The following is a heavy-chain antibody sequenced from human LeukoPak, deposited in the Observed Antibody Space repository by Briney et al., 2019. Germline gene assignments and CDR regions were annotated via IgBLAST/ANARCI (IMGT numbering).Heavy chain of an antibody. D-gene: IGHD1-26*01. CDR1: GASISGGTYY. Sequence: SETLSLNCSVSGASISGGTYYWGWIREPPGKGLEWIGRIYYTGSTYDNTSLKSRVTISVDTSKNQFSLKLSSVTAADTAVYYCARRGGSGRAFDYWGQGTLVTVSS. V-gene: IGHV4-39*01. CDR2: IYYTGST. CDR3: ARRGGSGRAFDY. J-gene: IGHJ4*02.